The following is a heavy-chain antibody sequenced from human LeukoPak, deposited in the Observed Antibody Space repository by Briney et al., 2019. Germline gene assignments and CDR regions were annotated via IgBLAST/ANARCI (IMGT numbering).Heavy chain of an antibody. V-gene: IGHV3-23*01. CDR1: GFTFSSYA. CDR3: AKGSPYGDYAIDY. CDR2: ISGSGGDT. Sequence: GGSLRLSCAASGFTFSSYAMSWVRQAPGKGLEWVSAISGSGGDTYYADSVKGRFTISRDNSKNTLYPQMNSLRAEDTAVYYCAKGSPYGDYAIDYWGQGALVTVSS. D-gene: IGHD4-17*01. J-gene: IGHJ4*02.